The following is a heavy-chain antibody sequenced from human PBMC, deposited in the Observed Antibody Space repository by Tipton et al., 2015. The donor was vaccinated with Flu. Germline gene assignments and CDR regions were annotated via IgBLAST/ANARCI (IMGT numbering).Heavy chain of an antibody. J-gene: IGHJ5*02. CDR3: ARRGLAGSSSWYVDWFDP. D-gene: IGHD6-13*01. CDR2: IKQDGSEK. CDR1: GFTFSSYW. V-gene: IGHV3-7*01. Sequence: GSLRLSCAASGFTFSSYWMSWVRQAPGKGLEWVANIKQDGSEKYYEDSVKGRFTISRDNAKNSLYLQMNSLRAEDTAVYYCARRGLAGSSSWYVDWFDPWGQGTLVTVSS.